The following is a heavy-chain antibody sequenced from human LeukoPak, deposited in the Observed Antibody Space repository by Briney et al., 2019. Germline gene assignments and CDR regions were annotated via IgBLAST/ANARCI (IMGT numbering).Heavy chain of an antibody. CDR3: ARVSAYSNYFDY. CDR2: ISDGSSYI. J-gene: IGHJ4*02. Sequence: GGSLRLSCAASGFTFSSHSMNWVRQAPGRGLEWVSSISDGSSYIHYADSVKGRFTISRDNAKNSLYLQMISLRAEDTAVYYCARVSAYSNYFDYWGQGILVTLSS. D-gene: IGHD4-11*01. CDR1: GFTFSSHS. V-gene: IGHV3-21*01.